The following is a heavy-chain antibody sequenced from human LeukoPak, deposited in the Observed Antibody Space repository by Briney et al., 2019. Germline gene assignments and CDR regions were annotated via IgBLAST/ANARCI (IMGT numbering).Heavy chain of an antibody. CDR1: GYSFTSYW. J-gene: IGHJ4*02. CDR3: CQASSSSFDY. V-gene: IGHV5-51*01. D-gene: IGHD6-6*01. CDR2: IYPGDSDT. Sequence: GESLKISLKGSGYSFTSYWIGWVRQIPGKGLEWMGIIYPGDSDTRYSPSFQGQVTISADKSISTAYLQWSSLKASDTAMYYCCQASSSSFDYWGQGTLVTVSS.